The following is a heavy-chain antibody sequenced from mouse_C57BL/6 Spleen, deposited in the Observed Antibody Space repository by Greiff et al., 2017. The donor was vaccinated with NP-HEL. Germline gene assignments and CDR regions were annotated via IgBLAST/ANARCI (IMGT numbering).Heavy chain of an antibody. CDR2: ISSGSSTI. CDR1: GFTFSDYG. J-gene: IGHJ3*01. CDR3: ARYYEYDEGFAY. D-gene: IGHD2-4*01. Sequence: DVKVVESGGGLVKPGGSLKLSCAASGFTFSDYGMHWVRQAPEKGLEWVAYISSGSSTIYYADTVKGRFTISRDNAKNTLFLQMTSLRSEDTAMYYCARYYEYDEGFAYWGQGTLVTVSA. V-gene: IGHV5-17*01.